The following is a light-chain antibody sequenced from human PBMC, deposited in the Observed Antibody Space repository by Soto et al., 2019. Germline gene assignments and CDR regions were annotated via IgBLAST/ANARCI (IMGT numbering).Light chain of an antibody. J-gene: IGKJ5*01. Sequence: VVLTQSPGTLSLSPEKRATLSCRASQTISSSSLAWYQQKGGQAPRLLIYGASSRATGIPDRFSGSGSGTDFTLTISRLEPDDFAVYYCQQYGSSSTFGQGTRLEI. CDR1: QTISSSS. CDR3: QQYGSSST. CDR2: GAS. V-gene: IGKV3-20*01.